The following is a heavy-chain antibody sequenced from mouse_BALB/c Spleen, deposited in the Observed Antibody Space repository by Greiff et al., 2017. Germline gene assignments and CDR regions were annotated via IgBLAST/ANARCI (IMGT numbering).Heavy chain of an antibody. J-gene: IGHJ4*01. CDR3: ASPYGSSYSYAMDY. V-gene: IGHV2-2*02. CDR2: IWSGGST. Sequence: VKLVESGPGLVQPSQSLSITCTVSGFSLTSYGVHWVRQSPGKGLEWLGVIWSGGSTDYNAAFISRLSISKDNSKSQVFFKMNSLQANDTAIYYCASPYGSSYSYAMDYWGQGTSVTVSS. CDR1: GFSLTSYG. D-gene: IGHD1-1*01.